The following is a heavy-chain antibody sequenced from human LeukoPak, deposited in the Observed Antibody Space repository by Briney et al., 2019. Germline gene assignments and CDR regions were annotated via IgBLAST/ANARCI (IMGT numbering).Heavy chain of an antibody. CDR1: GYTFTSYG. V-gene: IGHV1-18*01. D-gene: IGHD4-17*01. J-gene: IGHJ6*02. CDR2: ISAYNGNT. CDR3: ARAYGDSGYYYYYGMDV. Sequence: ASVKVSCKASGYTFTSYGISWVRQAPGQGLEWMGWISAYNGNTNYAQKLQGRVTMTTDTSTSTAYMELRSLRSDDTAVYYCARAYGDSGYYYYYGMDVWGQGTTVTVSS.